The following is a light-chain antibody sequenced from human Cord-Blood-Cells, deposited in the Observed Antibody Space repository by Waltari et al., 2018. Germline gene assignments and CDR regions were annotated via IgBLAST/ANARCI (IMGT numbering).Light chain of an antibody. Sequence: DIQMTPSPSSLSASVGDRVTITCRASQSTSSYLNWYQQKPGQAPKLLIYAASSWQSGVPSRLSGIGSGTDFTLTISSLRPEDFATYCWQQSYRTPRTVGQGTKLEIK. J-gene: IGKJ2*01. CDR2: AAS. CDR1: QSTSSY. CDR3: QQSYRTPRT. V-gene: IGKV1-39*01.